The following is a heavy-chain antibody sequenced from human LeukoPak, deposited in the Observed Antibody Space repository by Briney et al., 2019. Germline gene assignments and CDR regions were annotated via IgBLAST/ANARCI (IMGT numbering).Heavy chain of an antibody. D-gene: IGHD2-2*01. CDR1: GFTFSIYG. J-gene: IGHJ6*03. CDR2: IRYDGSNK. Sequence: GGSLRLSCAASGFTFSIYGMHWVRQAPGKGLEWVAFIRYDGSNKYYADSVKGRFTISRDNSKNTLYLQMNSLRAEDTAVYYCAKHSTDQLLSYYYHYYMDVWGKGTTVTVSS. CDR3: AKHSTDQLLSYYYHYYMDV. V-gene: IGHV3-30*02.